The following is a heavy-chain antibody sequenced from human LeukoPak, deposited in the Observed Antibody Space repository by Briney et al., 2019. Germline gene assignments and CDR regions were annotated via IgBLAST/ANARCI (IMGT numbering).Heavy chain of an antibody. V-gene: IGHV1-2*02. D-gene: IGHD3-10*01. CDR1: GYTFTGYY. Sequence: ASVKVSCKASGYTFTGYYMHWVRQAPGQGLEWMGWINPNSGGTNYAQKFQGRVTMTRDTSISTAYMELSRLRSDDTAVYYCARGGALLWFGGSNDYWGQGTLVTVSS. J-gene: IGHJ4*02. CDR2: INPNSGGT. CDR3: ARGGALLWFGGSNDY.